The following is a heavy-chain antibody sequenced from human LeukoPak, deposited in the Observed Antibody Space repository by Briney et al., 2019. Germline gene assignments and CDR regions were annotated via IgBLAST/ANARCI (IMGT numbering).Heavy chain of an antibody. Sequence: SETLSLTCTVSGGSISSSSYYWGWIRQPPGKGLEWIGSIYYSGSTYYNPSLKSRVTISVDTSKNQFSLKLSSVTAADTAVYYCARSHRAGYSQGAFDIWGQGTMVTVSS. D-gene: IGHD3-9*01. CDR3: ARSHRAGYSQGAFDI. J-gene: IGHJ3*02. CDR2: IYYSGST. CDR1: GGSISSSSYY. V-gene: IGHV4-39*01.